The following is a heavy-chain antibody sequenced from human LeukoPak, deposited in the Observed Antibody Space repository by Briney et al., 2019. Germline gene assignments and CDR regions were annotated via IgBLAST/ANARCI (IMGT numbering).Heavy chain of an antibody. D-gene: IGHD3-10*01. J-gene: IGHJ3*02. V-gene: IGHV3-53*01. CDR1: GFTVSSNY. CDR3: ARDKLGAFDI. CDR2: IYSGGST. Sequence: GGSLRLSCAASGFTVSSNYMSWVRQAPGKGLEWVSVIYSGGSTYYADSVKGRFTISRDNSKNTLYLQMNSLGAEDTAVYYCARDKLGAFDIWGQGTMVTVSS.